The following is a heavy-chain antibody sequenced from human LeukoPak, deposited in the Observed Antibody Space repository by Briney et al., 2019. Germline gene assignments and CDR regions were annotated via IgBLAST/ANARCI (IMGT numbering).Heavy chain of an antibody. CDR2: ISAYNGNT. J-gene: IGHJ6*02. D-gene: IGHD3-22*01. Sequence: GASVKVSCKASGYTFTSYGISWVRQAPRQGLEWMGWISAYNGNTNYAQKLQGRVTMTTDTSTSTAYMELRSLRSDDTAVYYCARFVSSGYYYYYYGMDVWGQGTTVTVSS. CDR3: ARFVSSGYYYYYYGMDV. CDR1: GYTFTSYG. V-gene: IGHV1-18*01.